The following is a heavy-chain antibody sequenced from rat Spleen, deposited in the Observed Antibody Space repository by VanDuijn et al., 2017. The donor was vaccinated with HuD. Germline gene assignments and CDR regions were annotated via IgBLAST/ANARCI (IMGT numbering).Heavy chain of an antibody. CDR1: GFTFSDYT. V-gene: IGHV5-17*01. CDR2: IVDDGSNT. J-gene: IGHJ2*01. CDR3: VRQWDY. Sequence: EVQLVESGGGLVQPGRSLKLSCSASGFTFSDYTMAWVRQAPKKGLEWVAAIVDDGSNTFYRDSVKGRFTISRDNAKSTLHLQMDSLRSEDTATFYCVRQWDYWGQGVMVTVSS.